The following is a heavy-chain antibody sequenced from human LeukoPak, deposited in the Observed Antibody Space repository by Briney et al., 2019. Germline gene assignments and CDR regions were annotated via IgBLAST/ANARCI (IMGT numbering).Heavy chain of an antibody. J-gene: IGHJ6*03. CDR3: ASPSRKYYDILTGDYYYYYYMDV. Sequence: GGSLRLSCAASGFTFSSYGMHWVRQAPGKGLEWVAVISYDGKNKYYSDSVKGRFTISRDNSENTLSLQMNSLRAEDTAVYYCASPSRKYYDILTGDYYYYYYMDVWGKGTTVTISS. V-gene: IGHV3-30*03. CDR1: GFTFSSYG. CDR2: ISYDGKNK. D-gene: IGHD3-9*01.